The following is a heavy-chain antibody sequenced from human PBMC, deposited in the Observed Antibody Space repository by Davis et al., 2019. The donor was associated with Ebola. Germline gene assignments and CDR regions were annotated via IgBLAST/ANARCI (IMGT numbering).Heavy chain of an antibody. V-gene: IGHV3-30*03. CDR1: GFTFSSYG. CDR2: ISYDGSNK. CDR3: ARKRLGDFDY. Sequence: PGGSLRLSCAASGFTFSSYGMHWVRQAPGKGLEWVAVISYDGSNKYYADSVKGRFTISRDNSKNTLYLQMNSLRAEDTAVYYCARKRLGDFDYWGQGTLVTVSS. J-gene: IGHJ4*02. D-gene: IGHD3-16*01.